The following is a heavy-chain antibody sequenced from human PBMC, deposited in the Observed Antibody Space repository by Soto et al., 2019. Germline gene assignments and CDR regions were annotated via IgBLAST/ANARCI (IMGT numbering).Heavy chain of an antibody. CDR3: ARMTSYCSSTSCYAHFDY. J-gene: IGHJ4*02. V-gene: IGHV1-46*03. CDR2: INPSGGST. Sequence: ASVKVSCKASGYTFTSYYMHWVRQAPGQGLEWMGIINPSGGSTSYAQKFQGRVTMTRDTSTSTVYMELSSLRSEDTAVFYCARMTSYCSSTSCYAHFDYWGQGTLVTVSS. D-gene: IGHD2-2*01. CDR1: GYTFTSYY.